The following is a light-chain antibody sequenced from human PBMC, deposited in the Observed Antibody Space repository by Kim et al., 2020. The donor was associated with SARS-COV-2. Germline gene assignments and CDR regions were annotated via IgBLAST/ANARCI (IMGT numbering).Light chain of an antibody. Sequence: ASVGARISITCRASQSISSRLAWYQQKPGQAPKLLIYDASTLEGGVPSRFSGGGSGTEFTLTITSLQPDDFASYSCQHYHSYPLTFGGGTKVDIK. J-gene: IGKJ4*01. CDR2: DAS. CDR3: QHYHSYPLT. V-gene: IGKV1-5*01. CDR1: QSISSR.